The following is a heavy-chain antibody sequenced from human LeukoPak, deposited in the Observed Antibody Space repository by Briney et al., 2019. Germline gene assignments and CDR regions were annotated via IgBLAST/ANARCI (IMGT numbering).Heavy chain of an antibody. D-gene: IGHD3-10*01. CDR3: ARRSGSDALDI. V-gene: IGHV5-51*01. J-gene: IGHJ3*02. Sequence: GESLKISCKGSGYSFTSYWIAWVRQMPGKGLELVRIIYPGDSYTTYSPSFQGQVTISADKSISTAYLQWRSLKASDTAMYYCARRSGSDALDIWGQGTMVTVSS. CDR1: GYSFTSYW. CDR2: IYPGDSYT.